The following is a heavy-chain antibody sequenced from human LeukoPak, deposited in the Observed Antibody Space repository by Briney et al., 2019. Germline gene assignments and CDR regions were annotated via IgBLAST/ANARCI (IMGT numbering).Heavy chain of an antibody. CDR3: ARAVNRVYYDSSGYYFDY. D-gene: IGHD3-22*01. CDR1: GFTFSSYS. V-gene: IGHV3-21*01. J-gene: IGHJ4*02. Sequence: PGGSLRLSCAASGFTFSSYSMNWVRQAPWKGLEWVSSISSSSSYIYYADSVKGRFTISRDNSKNTLYLQMNSLRAEDTAVYYCARAVNRVYYDSSGYYFDYWGQGTLVTVSS. CDR2: ISSSSSYI.